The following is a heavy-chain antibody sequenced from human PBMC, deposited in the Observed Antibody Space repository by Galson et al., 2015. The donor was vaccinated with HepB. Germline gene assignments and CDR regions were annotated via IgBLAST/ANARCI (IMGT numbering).Heavy chain of an antibody. CDR1: GFTFSSYA. CDR2: ISGSGGST. D-gene: IGHD6-13*01. CDR3: AKGRSSSWSKEPFDY. Sequence: SLRLSCAASGFTFSSYAMSWVRQAPGKGLEWVSAISGSGGSTYYADSVKGRFTISRDNSKNTLYLQMNSLRAEDTAVYYCAKGRSSSWSKEPFDYWGQGTLVTVSS. V-gene: IGHV3-23*01. J-gene: IGHJ4*02.